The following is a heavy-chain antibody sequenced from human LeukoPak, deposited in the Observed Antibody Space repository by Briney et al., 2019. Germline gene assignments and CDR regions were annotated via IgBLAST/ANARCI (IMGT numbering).Heavy chain of an antibody. J-gene: IGHJ6*02. CDR1: GFTFSSYW. CDR2: INSDGSST. D-gene: IGHD3-3*01. CDR3: ARGWARKYYDFWSGTRNYGMDV. Sequence: GGSLRLSCAASGFTFSSYWMHWVRQAPGKGLVWVSRINSDGSSTSYADSVKGRFTISRDNAKNTLYLQMNSLRAEDTAVYHCARGWARKYYDFWSGTRNYGMDVWGQGTTVTVSS. V-gene: IGHV3-74*01.